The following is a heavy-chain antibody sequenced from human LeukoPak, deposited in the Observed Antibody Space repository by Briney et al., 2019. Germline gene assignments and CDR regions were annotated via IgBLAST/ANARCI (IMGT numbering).Heavy chain of an antibody. V-gene: IGHV4-59*08. CDR1: GGSISSNY. Sequence: KPSGTLSLTCTVSGGSISSNYWSWIRQPPGKGLEWIGYIYYSGSTNYNPSLKSRVTISVDTSKNQFSLKVSSVTAADTAVYYCARRNDPYGMDVWGQGTTVTVSS. J-gene: IGHJ6*02. CDR2: IYYSGST. CDR3: ARRNDPYGMDV. D-gene: IGHD1-1*01.